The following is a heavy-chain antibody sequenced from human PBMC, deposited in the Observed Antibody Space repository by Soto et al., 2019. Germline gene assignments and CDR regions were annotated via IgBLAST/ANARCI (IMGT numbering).Heavy chain of an antibody. CDR2: IFYSGST. J-gene: IGHJ2*01. V-gene: IGHV4-59*01. CDR1: GGSISPYF. CDR3: ARGRYYGSGTPIKYFDL. D-gene: IGHD3-10*01. Sequence: QVQLQESGPGLVKPSETLSLTCTVSGGSISPYFWSWIRQPPGKGLEWIGYIFYSGSTNYNPSLTSRVTKSVDTSTNQFSLKLRSVTAADTAVYYCARGRYYGSGTPIKYFDLWGRGTLVTVSS.